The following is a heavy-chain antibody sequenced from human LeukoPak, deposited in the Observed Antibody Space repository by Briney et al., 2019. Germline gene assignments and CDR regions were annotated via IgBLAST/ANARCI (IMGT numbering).Heavy chain of an antibody. CDR1: AYNFANYW. CDR2: IDPSDSYT. D-gene: IGHD4-23*01. J-gene: IGHJ2*01. V-gene: IGHV5-10-1*01. CDR3: ARDQSGGSTFWYFDL. Sequence: GESLKISCKGSAYNFANYWISWVRQMPGKGLEWMGRIDPSDSYTDYSPSFQGHVTLSVDKSNNTAYVQWSGLKASDTATYYCARDQSGGSTFWYFDLWGRGTLVTVSS.